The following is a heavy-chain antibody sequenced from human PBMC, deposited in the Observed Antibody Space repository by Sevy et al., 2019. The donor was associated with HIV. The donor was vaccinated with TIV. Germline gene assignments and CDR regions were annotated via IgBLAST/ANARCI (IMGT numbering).Heavy chain of an antibody. Sequence: SETLSLTCSVSGGSISTYYWSWIRQSPGQGLEWIGYIYFSGTTNYNPSLKSRVAISVDTSKEQFSLELSSVTAADAALYYCARGGDFYASGSYSTLAFWGQGILVTVSS. V-gene: IGHV4-59*13. CDR2: IYFSGTT. CDR3: ARGGDFYASGSYSTLAF. CDR1: GGSISTYY. D-gene: IGHD3-10*01. J-gene: IGHJ4*02.